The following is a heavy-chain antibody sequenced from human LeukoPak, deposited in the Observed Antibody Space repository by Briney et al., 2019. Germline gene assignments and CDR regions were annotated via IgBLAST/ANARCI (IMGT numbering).Heavy chain of an antibody. CDR1: GYTFTSYD. Sequence: GASVKVSCKASGYTFTSYDINWVRQATGQGLEWMGWMNPNSGNTGYAQKFQGRVTMTRNTSISTAYMELSSLRSEDTVVYYCARGLAHTAMVLLWGQGTLVTVSS. J-gene: IGHJ4*02. V-gene: IGHV1-8*01. CDR2: MNPNSGNT. CDR3: ARGLAHTAMVLL. D-gene: IGHD5-18*01.